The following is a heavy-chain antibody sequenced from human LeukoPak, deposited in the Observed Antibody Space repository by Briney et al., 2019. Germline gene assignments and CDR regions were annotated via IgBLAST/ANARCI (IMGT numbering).Heavy chain of an antibody. D-gene: IGHD3-16*01. J-gene: IGHJ4*02. CDR1: GYTFTGYY. V-gene: IGHV1-2*02. CDR3: ARVKLWGELWLSY. Sequence: GASVKVSCKASGYTFTGYYMHWVRQAPGQGLEWMGWINPNSGGTNYAQKFQGRVTMTRDTSISTAYMELSRLRSDDTAVYHCARVKLWGELWLSYWGQGTLVTVSS. CDR2: INPNSGGT.